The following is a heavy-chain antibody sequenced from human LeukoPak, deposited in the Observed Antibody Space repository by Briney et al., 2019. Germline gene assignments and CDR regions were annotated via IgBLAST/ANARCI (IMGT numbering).Heavy chain of an antibody. CDR2: IYTSGIT. J-gene: IGHJ4*02. Sequence: PSETLSLTCTVSGASITGGSYYWTWLRQPAGKGLEWIGRIYTSGITTYYPSFKSRVTISLDMSKNQSSLNLNSVTAADTAVYYCARGRWDNGDRFEYWGPGTLVTVSS. CDR3: ARGRWDNGDRFEY. V-gene: IGHV4-61*02. D-gene: IGHD4-17*01. CDR1: GASITGGSYY.